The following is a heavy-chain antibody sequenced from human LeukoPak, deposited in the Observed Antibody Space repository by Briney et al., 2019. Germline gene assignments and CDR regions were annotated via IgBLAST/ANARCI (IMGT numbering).Heavy chain of an antibody. D-gene: IGHD3-3*01. J-gene: IGHJ4*02. CDR2: IYYSGST. CDR3: ARDWGCRFLCGLDSGHHYFDY. CDR1: GGSISSSSYY. V-gene: IGHV4-39*07. Sequence: PSETLSLTCTVSGGSISSSSYYWGWIRQPPGKGLEWIGSIYYSGSTYYNPSLKSRVTISVDTSKNQFSLKLSSVTAADTAVYYCARDWGCRFLCGLDSGHHYFDYWGQGTLVTVSS.